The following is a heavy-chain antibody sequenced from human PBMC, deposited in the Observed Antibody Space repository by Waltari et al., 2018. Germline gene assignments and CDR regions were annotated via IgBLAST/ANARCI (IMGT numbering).Heavy chain of an antibody. CDR3: ARDDGDYYFDY. Sequence: QVQLVQSGAEVKKPGASVKVSCKASGYTFTSYPMPWVRQAPGQGLGWMGRINPNSGGTNYAQKFQGRVTMTRDTSISTAYMELSRLRSDDTAVYYCARDDGDYYFDYWGQGTLVTVSS. CDR1: GYTFTSYP. D-gene: IGHD4-17*01. CDR2: INPNSGGT. J-gene: IGHJ4*02. V-gene: IGHV1-2*06.